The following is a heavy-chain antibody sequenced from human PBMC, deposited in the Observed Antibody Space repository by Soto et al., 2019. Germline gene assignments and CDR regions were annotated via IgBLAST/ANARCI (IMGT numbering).Heavy chain of an antibody. J-gene: IGHJ5*01. CDR1: GGSIISSNYY. D-gene: IGHD3-3*01. Sequence: QLQLQESGPGLVKPSETLSLTCTVSGGSIISSNYYWDWIRRPPGEGLEWIGTIHYDGSTYYRSSLKSRVTMSVDTSKNQFSLKLTSVTAADTAGYYCARRIRHYDFLDSWGRGTLVTVSS. CDR2: IHYDGST. CDR3: ARRIRHYDFLDS. V-gene: IGHV4-39*01.